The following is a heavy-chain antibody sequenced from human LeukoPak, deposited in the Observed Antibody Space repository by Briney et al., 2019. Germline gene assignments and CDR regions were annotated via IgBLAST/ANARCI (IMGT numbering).Heavy chain of an antibody. CDR1: GGSFSGYY. CDR2: INHSGST. Sequence: SETLSLTCAVSGGSFSGYYWSWIRQPPGKGLEWIGEINHSGSTNYNPSLESRVTISVDTSKNQLSLNLSSVTAADTAVYFCASAGYTYGYFDYWGQGTLVTVSS. CDR3: ASAGYTYGYFDY. J-gene: IGHJ4*02. D-gene: IGHD5-18*01. V-gene: IGHV4-34*01.